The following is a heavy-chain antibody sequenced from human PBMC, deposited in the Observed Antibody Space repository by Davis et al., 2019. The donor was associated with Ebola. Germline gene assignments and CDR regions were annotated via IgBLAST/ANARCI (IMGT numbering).Heavy chain of an antibody. V-gene: IGHV4-59*04. Sequence: GSLRLSCTVSGGSISSYYWSWIRQPPGKGLEWVGNIYYSGSTYNNPSLKSRVTISVDTSKNQFSLRLSSVTAADTAVYYCARAYIATTVDYWGQGTLVTVSS. D-gene: IGHD1-26*01. CDR2: IYYSGST. J-gene: IGHJ4*02. CDR3: ARAYIATTVDY. CDR1: GGSISSYY.